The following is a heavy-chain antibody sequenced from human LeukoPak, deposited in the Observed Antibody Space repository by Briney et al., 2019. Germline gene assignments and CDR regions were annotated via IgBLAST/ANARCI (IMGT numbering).Heavy chain of an antibody. Sequence: GGSLRLSCAASGFTFSSYAMSWVRQAPGKGLEWVAGISGSGFTTYYADSVKGRFTISRGNSKNTLYLQMNSLRAEDTAVYHCANREFHLWDWGQGTLVTVSS. D-gene: IGHD3-10*01. J-gene: IGHJ4*02. V-gene: IGHV3-23*01. CDR3: ANREFHLWD. CDR1: GFTFSSYA. CDR2: ISGSGFTT.